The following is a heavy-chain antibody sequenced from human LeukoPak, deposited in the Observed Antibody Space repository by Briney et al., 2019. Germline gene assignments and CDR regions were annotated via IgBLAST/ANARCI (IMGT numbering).Heavy chain of an antibody. CDR1: GGTFSGYY. D-gene: IGHD2-21*02. Sequence: SETLSLTCAVYGGTFSGYYWSWIRQPPGKGLEWIGEINHSGSTNYNPSLKSRVTISVDTSKNQFSPKLSSVTAADTAVYYCARGLSAIVHWGQGTLVTVSS. V-gene: IGHV4-34*01. J-gene: IGHJ4*02. CDR3: ARGLSAIVH. CDR2: INHSGST.